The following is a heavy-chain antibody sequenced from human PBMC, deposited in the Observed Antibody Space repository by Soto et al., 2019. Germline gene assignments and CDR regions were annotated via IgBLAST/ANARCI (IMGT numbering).Heavy chain of an antibody. CDR1: GFTFSSYS. Sequence: GGSLRLSCAASGFTFSSYSMNWVRQAPGKGLEWVSSISSSSSYIYYADSVKGRFTISRDNAKNSLYLQMNSLRAEDTAVYYCAREVYYDFWSGYYTGSEAPGVAVTFDYWGQGTLVTVSS. D-gene: IGHD3-3*01. J-gene: IGHJ4*02. CDR3: AREVYYDFWSGYYTGSEAPGVAVTFDY. V-gene: IGHV3-21*01. CDR2: ISSSSSYI.